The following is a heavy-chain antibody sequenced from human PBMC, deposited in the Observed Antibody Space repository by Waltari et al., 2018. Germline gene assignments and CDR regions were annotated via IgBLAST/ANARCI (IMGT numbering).Heavy chain of an antibody. D-gene: IGHD6-13*01. CDR1: GYTFTSYA. Sequence: QVRLVQSGAEVKKPGASVKVSCKASGYTFTSYAMHWVRQAPGQRLEWMGWINAGNGNTKYSQKFQGRVTITRDTSASTAYMELSSLRSEDTAVYYCARGPPEVSSKDYFDYWGQGTLVTVSS. J-gene: IGHJ4*02. V-gene: IGHV1-3*01. CDR3: ARGPPEVSSKDYFDY. CDR2: INAGNGNT.